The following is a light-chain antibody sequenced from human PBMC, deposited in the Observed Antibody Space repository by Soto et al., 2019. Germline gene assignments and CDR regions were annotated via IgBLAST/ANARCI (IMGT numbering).Light chain of an antibody. V-gene: IGKV3-20*01. CDR3: QQYHSSPRT. Sequence: EVVLTQSPGTLSLSPGERATLACSASQSVSSNYLAWYHQKPGQAPRLLIYGASNRATGIPDRFSGGGSGTDFTLTISRLEPEDFAVYYCQQYHSSPRTFGQGTKVDI. CDR1: QSVSSNY. J-gene: IGKJ1*01. CDR2: GAS.